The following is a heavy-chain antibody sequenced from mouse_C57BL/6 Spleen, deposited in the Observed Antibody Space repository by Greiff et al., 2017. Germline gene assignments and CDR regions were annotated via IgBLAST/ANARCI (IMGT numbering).Heavy chain of an antibody. CDR3: ARDDDGFFAY. D-gene: IGHD2-3*01. V-gene: IGHV3-6*01. Sequence: EVKLMESGPGLVKPSQSLSLTCSVTGYSITSGYYWNWIRQFPGNKLEWMGYISYDGSNNYNPSLKNRISITRDTSKNQFFLKLNSVTTEDTATYYCARDDDGFFAYWGQGTLVTVSA. CDR2: ISYDGSN. J-gene: IGHJ3*01. CDR1: GYSITSGYY.